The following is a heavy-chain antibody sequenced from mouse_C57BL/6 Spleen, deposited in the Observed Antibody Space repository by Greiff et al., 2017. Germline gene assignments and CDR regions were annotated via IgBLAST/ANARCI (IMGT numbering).Heavy chain of an antibody. CDR2: IYPGDGDT. J-gene: IGHJ2*01. V-gene: IGHV1-82*01. Sequence: LEESGPELVKPGASVKISCKASGYAFSSSWMNWVKQRPGKGLEWIGRIYPGDGDTNYNGKFKGKATLTADKSSSTAYMQLSSLTSEDSAVYFCASGITTPDYWGQGTTLTVSS. CDR3: ASGITTPDY. CDR1: GYAFSSSW. D-gene: IGHD1-1*01.